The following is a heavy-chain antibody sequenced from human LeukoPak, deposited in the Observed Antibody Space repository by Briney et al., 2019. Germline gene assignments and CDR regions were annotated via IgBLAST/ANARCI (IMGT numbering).Heavy chain of an antibody. J-gene: IGHJ4*02. V-gene: IGHV3-23*01. CDR3: AKKRRDGYNPFDY. D-gene: IGHD5-24*01. Sequence: PGGSLRLSCAASGFTFSRYAMSWVRQAPGKGLEWVCGISSSGESPYYADSVEGRFTISRDNSKNTLYLEINSLRAEDTAVFYRAKKRRDGYNPFDYLGQGTLVTVSS. CDR1: GFTFSRYA. CDR2: ISSSGESP.